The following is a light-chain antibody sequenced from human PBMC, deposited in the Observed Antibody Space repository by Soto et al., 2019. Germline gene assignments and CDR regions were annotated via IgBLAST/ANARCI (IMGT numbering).Light chain of an antibody. Sequence: EIVLTQSPATLSLSPGERATLSCRASQSVSRSLGWYQQRPGQPPRLLIYDASNRATGVPPRFSGSGSGTVFTLSISSLEPEDFAVYYCQHRGSPPTFGGGTKVEIK. CDR2: DAS. V-gene: IGKV3-11*01. CDR1: QSVSRS. CDR3: QHRGSPPT. J-gene: IGKJ4*01.